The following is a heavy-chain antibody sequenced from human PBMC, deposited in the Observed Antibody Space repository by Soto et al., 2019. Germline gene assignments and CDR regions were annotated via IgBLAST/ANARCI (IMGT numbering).Heavy chain of an antibody. CDR2: ISSSGSTI. Sequence: QVQLVESGGGLVKPGGSLRLSCAVSGFTFSDYYMSWIRQAPGKGLEWVSYISSSGSTIYYADSVKGRFTISRDNAKNSLYLQMNSLRADDTAVYYCARQVVSISCCPFDPWGQGTLVTVSS. J-gene: IGHJ5*02. CDR1: GFTFSDYY. D-gene: IGHD2-2*01. V-gene: IGHV3-11*01. CDR3: ARQVVSISCCPFDP.